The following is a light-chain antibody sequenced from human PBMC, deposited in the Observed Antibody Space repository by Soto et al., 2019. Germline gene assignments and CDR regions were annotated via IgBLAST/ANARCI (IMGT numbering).Light chain of an antibody. Sequence: QSVLTQPASVSGSLGQSITISCSGTSGDIGSHKLVSWYQQHPGKAPKLIIFEGSDRPSGVSDRFSGSKSGNTASLTISGLQADDEADYYCSSYLGTWVFGGGTKLTVL. J-gene: IGLJ3*02. CDR2: EGS. V-gene: IGLV2-23*01. CDR1: SGDIGSHKL. CDR3: SSYLGTWV.